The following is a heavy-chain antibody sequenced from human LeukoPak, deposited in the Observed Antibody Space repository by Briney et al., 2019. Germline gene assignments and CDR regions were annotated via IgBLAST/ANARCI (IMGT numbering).Heavy chain of an antibody. V-gene: IGHV4-59*07. CDR2: IYYSGST. CDR3: ALDSSGWSDDSFDI. Sequence: ADTLSLTCTLWGAPICLYYGSCLPHPPGKGVEGIGYIYYSGSTKYNPSLKSRVTMSIDTSKNQFSLTLKSVTAADTAVYYCALDSSGWSDDSFDIWGHGTMVTVSS. J-gene: IGHJ3*02. D-gene: IGHD6-13*01. CDR1: GAPICLYY.